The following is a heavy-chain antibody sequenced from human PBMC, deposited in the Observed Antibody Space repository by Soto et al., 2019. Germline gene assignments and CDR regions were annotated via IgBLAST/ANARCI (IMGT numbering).Heavy chain of an antibody. J-gene: IGHJ4*02. V-gene: IGHV1-46*01. CDR3: AREIAVAPFDY. CDR1: GYTFTSYY. CDR2: INPSGGST. Sequence: GASVKVSCKASGYTFTSYYMHWVRQAPGQGLEWMGIINPSGGSTSYAQKFQGRVTMTRDTSTSTVYMELSSLIFEDTAVYYCAREIAVAPFDYWGQGTLVTVS. D-gene: IGHD6-19*01.